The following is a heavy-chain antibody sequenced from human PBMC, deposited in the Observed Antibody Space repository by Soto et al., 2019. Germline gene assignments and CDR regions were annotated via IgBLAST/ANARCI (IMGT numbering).Heavy chain of an antibody. CDR3: ARSRVRFFYYYGMDV. V-gene: IGHV3-30*03. D-gene: IGHD3-3*01. J-gene: IGHJ6*02. CDR1: GFTFSSYG. CDR2: ISYDGSNK. Sequence: GGSLRLSCAASGFTFSSYGMHWVRPAPGKGLEWVAVISYDGSNKYYADSVKGRFTISRDNSKNTLYLQMNSLRAEDTAVYYCARSRVRFFYYYGMDVWGQGTTVTVSS.